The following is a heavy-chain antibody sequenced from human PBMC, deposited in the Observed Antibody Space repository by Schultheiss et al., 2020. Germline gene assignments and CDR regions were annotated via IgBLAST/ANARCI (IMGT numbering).Heavy chain of an antibody. V-gene: IGHV5-51*01. D-gene: IGHD6-19*01. CDR1: GYSFTSYW. Sequence: KVSCKASGYSFTSYWIGWVRQMPGKGLEWMGIIYPGDSDTRYSPSFQGQVTISADKSISTAYLQWSSLKASDTAMYYCARRSASDSSGLTPWGQGTLVTVSS. CDR2: IYPGDSDT. CDR3: ARRSASDSSGLTP. J-gene: IGHJ5*02.